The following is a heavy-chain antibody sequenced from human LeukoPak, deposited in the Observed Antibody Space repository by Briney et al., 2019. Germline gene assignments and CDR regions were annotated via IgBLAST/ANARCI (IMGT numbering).Heavy chain of an antibody. D-gene: IGHD3-22*01. CDR2: IYDSGST. Sequence: SETLSLTCTVSGDSIKSYYWSWIRQPPGKGLEWIGYIYDSGSTNYNPSLKSRVTISLDTAKDQFSLRLSSVTAADTALYYCARVRWLNAYYHYYYMDVWGKGTTVTVSS. CDR1: GDSIKSYY. CDR3: ARVRWLNAYYHYYYMDV. J-gene: IGHJ6*03. V-gene: IGHV4-59*01.